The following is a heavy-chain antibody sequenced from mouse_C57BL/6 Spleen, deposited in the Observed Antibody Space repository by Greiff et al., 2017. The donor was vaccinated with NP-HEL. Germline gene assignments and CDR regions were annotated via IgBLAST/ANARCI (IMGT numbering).Heavy chain of an antibody. J-gene: IGHJ4*01. Sequence: EVKLVESGGGLVKPGGSLKLSCAASGFTFSDYRMHWVRQAPEKGLEWVAYISSGSSTIYYADTVKGRFTISRDNAKNTLFLQMTSLRSEDTAMYYCARAGPYAMDYWGQGTSVTVSS. CDR3: ARAGPYAMDY. CDR2: ISSGSSTI. V-gene: IGHV5-17*01. CDR1: GFTFSDYR.